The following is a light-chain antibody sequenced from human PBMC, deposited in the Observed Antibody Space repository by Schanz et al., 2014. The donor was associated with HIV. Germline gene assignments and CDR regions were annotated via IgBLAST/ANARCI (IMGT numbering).Light chain of an antibody. V-gene: IGLV2-14*03. J-gene: IGLJ3*02. CDR2: DVT. CDR1: SSDVGGYNY. Sequence: QSALTQPASVSGSPGQSVTLSCTGTSSDVGGYNYVSWYQQHPGKAPKLMIYDVTNRPSGVSDRFSGSMSGNTASLTISGLQAEDEADYYCSSYTSSSTWVFGGGTKLTVL. CDR3: SSYTSSSTWV.